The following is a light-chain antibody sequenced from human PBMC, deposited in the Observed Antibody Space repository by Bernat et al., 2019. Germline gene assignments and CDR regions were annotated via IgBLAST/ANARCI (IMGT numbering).Light chain of an antibody. CDR3: QQYNSYPWT. V-gene: IGKV1-5*03. CDR1: QSISSW. CDR2: KAS. Sequence: DIQMTQSLSTLSASVGDRVTITCRASQSISSWLAWYQQKPGKAPKLLIYKASSLESGVLSRFSGSGSGTEFTLTISSLQPDDFATYYCQQYNSYPWTFGQGTKVEIK. J-gene: IGKJ1*01.